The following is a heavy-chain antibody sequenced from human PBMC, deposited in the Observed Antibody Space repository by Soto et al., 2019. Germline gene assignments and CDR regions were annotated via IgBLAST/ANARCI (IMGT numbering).Heavy chain of an antibody. V-gene: IGHV4-34*01. J-gene: IGHJ4*02. CDR1: GGSFSGYY. D-gene: IGHD6-13*01. CDR3: ARGAAAGLFDY. Sequence: LSLTCAVYGGSFSGYYWSWIRQPPGKGLEWIGEINHSGSTNYNPSLKSRVTISVDTSKNQFSLKLSSVTAADTAVYYCARGAAAGLFDYWGQGTLVTVSS. CDR2: INHSGST.